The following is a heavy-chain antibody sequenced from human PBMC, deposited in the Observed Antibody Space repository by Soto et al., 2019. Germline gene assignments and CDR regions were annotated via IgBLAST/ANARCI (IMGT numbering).Heavy chain of an antibody. Sequence: QVQLQAAGPGLVKPSETLSLTCTVSGGSISRYYWIWIRQPAGQGLELIGLIYTSGSTHHNPSLKIRVTISGDTSKYQFSLELSSVTAADTAVYYCARAGQAVVDLFDLWGRGTLVTFSS. CDR2: IYTSGST. J-gene: IGHJ2*01. CDR1: GGSISRYY. V-gene: IGHV4-4*07. CDR3: ARAGQAVVDLFDL. D-gene: IGHD3-9*01.